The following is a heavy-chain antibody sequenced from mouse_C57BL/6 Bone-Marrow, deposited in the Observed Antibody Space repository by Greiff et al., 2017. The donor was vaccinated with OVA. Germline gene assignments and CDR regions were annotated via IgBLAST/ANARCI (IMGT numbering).Heavy chain of an antibody. V-gene: IGHV2-6-1*01. CDR2: IWSDGST. Sequence: VQGVESGPGLVAPSQSLSITCTVSGFSLTSYGVHWVRQPPGKGLEWLVVIWSDGSTTYNSALKSRLSISKDNSKSQVFLKMNSLQTDDTAMYYCARHIYDGPYWYFDVWGTGTTVTVSS. CDR3: ARHIYDGPYWYFDV. J-gene: IGHJ1*03. D-gene: IGHD2-3*01. CDR1: GFSLTSYG.